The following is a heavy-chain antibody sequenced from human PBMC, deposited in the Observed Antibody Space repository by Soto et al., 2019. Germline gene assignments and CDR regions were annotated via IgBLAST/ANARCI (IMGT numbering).Heavy chain of an antibody. CDR2: SHQSGNT. D-gene: IGHD5-18*01. CDR3: ATRDTGRVY. J-gene: IGHJ4*02. V-gene: IGHV4-4*02. CDR1: GVSISSHDW. Sequence: QVQLQESGPGLVKPSGTLSLTCAVSGVSISSHDWLTWVRQPPGKGLEWIGESHQSGNTNYTSSLESRVTISLDKSKNQCSLQLSSVTVADTAVYYCATRDTGRVYWGQGTLVTVSS.